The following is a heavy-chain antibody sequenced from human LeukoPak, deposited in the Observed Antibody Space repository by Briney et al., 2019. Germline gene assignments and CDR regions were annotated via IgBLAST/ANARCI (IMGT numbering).Heavy chain of an antibody. CDR1: GFTFSSYG. CDR3: ARDQIQEKYYYDSSGSPYFQH. D-gene: IGHD3-22*01. Sequence: GGSLRLSCAASGFTFSSYGMHWVRQAPGKGLEWVAFIRYDGSNKYYADSVKGRFTISRDNSKNTLYLQMNSLRAEDTAVYYCARDQIQEKYYYDSSGSPYFQHWGQGTLVTVSS. CDR2: IRYDGSNK. V-gene: IGHV3-30*02. J-gene: IGHJ1*01.